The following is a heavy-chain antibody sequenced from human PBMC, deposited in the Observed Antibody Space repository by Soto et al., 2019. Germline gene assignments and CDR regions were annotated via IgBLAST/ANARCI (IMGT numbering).Heavy chain of an antibody. Sequence: EVQLVESGGGLVKPGGSLRLSCAASGFTFSGYGMNWVRQAPGKGLEWVSSVTSSSSYIYNADSVEGRFTISRDNARNSLYLQMNNLRAEDTAVYYCARGYCCGGICNSDWNLDLWGRGTLVTVSS. J-gene: IGHJ2*01. CDR3: ARGYCCGGICNSDWNLDL. CDR1: GFTFSGYG. V-gene: IGHV3-21*02. CDR2: VTSSSSYI. D-gene: IGHD2-15*01.